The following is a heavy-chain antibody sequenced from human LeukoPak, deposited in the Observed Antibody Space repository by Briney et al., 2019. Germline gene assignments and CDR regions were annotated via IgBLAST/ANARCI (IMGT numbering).Heavy chain of an antibody. CDR1: GGSFSGYY. J-gene: IGHJ4*02. D-gene: IGHD2-2*02. CDR3: AAVLGYCSSTSCYTRRYYFDY. V-gene: IGHV4-34*01. Sequence: SETLSLTCAVYGGSFSGYYWSWIRQPPGKGLEWIGEINHSGSTNYNPSLKSRVTISVDTSKKQFSLKLSSVTAADTAVYYCAAVLGYCSSTSCYTRRYYFDYWGQGTLVTVSS. CDR2: INHSGST.